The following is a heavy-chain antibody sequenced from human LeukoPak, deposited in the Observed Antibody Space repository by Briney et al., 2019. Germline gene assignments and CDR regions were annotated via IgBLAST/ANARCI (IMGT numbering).Heavy chain of an antibody. Sequence: VASVKVSCKASGYTFTTYDINWVRRATGQGLEWMGWMNPNSGNTGYAQKFQGRVTMTRNTSISTAYMDLSSLRSEDTAIYYCARGWTTMIGDYWGQGTLATVSS. CDR3: ARGWTTMIGDY. J-gene: IGHJ4*02. D-gene: IGHD3-22*01. V-gene: IGHV1-8*01. CDR2: MNPNSGNT. CDR1: GYTFTTYD.